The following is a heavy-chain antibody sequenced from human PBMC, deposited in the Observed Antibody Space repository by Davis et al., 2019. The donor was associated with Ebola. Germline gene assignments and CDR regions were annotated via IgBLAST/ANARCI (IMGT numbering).Heavy chain of an antibody. CDR3: ARHDYGDSHFDY. Sequence: GGSLRLSCAASGFTVSSNYMSWVRQAPGKGLEWVSYISSSGSTIYYADSVKGRFTVSRDNPKNTLYLQMNSLRADDTAVYYCARHDYGDSHFDYWGQGTLVTVSS. D-gene: IGHD4-17*01. J-gene: IGHJ4*02. V-gene: IGHV3-11*01. CDR1: GFTVSSNY. CDR2: ISSSGSTI.